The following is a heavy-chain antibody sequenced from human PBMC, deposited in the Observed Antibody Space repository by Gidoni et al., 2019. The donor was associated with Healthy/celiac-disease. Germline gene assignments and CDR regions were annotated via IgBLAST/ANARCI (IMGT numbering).Heavy chain of an antibody. J-gene: IGHJ2*01. CDR3: ARIASSTGYFDL. D-gene: IGHD6-6*01. CDR2: IFSNDEK. CDR1: GFSLSNARMG. Sequence: QVTLKESDPVLVNPTETLTLTCTVSGFSLSNARMGVSWIRQPPGKALEWLAHIFSNDEKSYSTSLKRRLTISKDNYKRQVVLNMTNMDPVDTATYYCARIASSTGYFDLWGRGTMVTVSS. V-gene: IGHV2-26*01.